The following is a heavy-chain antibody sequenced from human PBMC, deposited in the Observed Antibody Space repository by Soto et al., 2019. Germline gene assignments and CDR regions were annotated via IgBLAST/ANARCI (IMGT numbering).Heavy chain of an antibody. CDR3: GRVHSGWYHREFFDL. D-gene: IGHD6-19*01. J-gene: IGHJ2*01. V-gene: IGHV1-18*01. Sequence: ASVKVSCKASGYSFTTHGISWVRQAPGQGLEWMGWISTYNGNTKYAQKIQGRVTMTTDTSTSTAYMELRSLISDDTAVYYCGRVHSGWYHREFFDLWARGTLVTGSS. CDR1: GYSFTTHG. CDR2: ISTYNGNT.